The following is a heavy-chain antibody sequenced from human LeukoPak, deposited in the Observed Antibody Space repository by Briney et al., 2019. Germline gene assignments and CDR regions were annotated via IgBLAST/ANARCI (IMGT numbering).Heavy chain of an antibody. V-gene: IGHV4-39*01. Sequence: ETESLTCTVSGGSISSSSYYWGWIRQPPGKGLEWIGSIYYSGSTYYNPSLKCRVTISVDTSKNQFSLKLSSVTAADTAVYYCARHVYGMMLQIDCWGQGT. CDR2: IYYSGST. CDR3: ARHVYGMMLQIDC. D-gene: IGHD3-10*01. J-gene: IGHJ4*02. CDR1: GGSISSSSYY.